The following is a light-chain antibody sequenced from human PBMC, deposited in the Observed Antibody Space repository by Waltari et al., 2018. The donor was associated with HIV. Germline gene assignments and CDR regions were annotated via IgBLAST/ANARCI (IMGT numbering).Light chain of an antibody. CDR3: AAWDDSLNSFV. CDR2: RNN. Sequence: QSVLTQPPSESATPGQRVTISCSGGSSNTASNYVYWYQQIPGTAPKLLIDRNNQRPSRVPDRFSGSKSGTSASLAISGLQSEDEADYYCAAWDDSLNSFVFGTGTRVTVL. J-gene: IGLJ1*01. V-gene: IGLV1-47*01. CDR1: SSNTASNY.